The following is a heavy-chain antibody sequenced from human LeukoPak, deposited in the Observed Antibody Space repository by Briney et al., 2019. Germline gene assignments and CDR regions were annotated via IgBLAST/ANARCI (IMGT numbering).Heavy chain of an antibody. CDR2: IYTSGSN. CDR3: AREGSMTARPFVSIDY. D-gene: IGHD6-6*01. CDR1: GGSISSGSYY. J-gene: IGHJ4*02. V-gene: IGHV4-61*02. Sequence: PSETLSLTCTVSGGSISSGSYYWSWIRQPAGKGLEWIGRIYTSGSNNYNPSLKSRVTISVDTSKNQFSLKLSSVTAADTAVYYCAREGSMTARPFVSIDYWGQGTLVTVSS.